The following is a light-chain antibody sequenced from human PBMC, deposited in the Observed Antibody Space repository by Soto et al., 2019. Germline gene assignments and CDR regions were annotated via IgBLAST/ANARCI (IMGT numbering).Light chain of an antibody. V-gene: IGKV1-5*03. CDR3: QNYNSYSEA. CDR1: QNINNY. J-gene: IGKJ1*01. CDR2: NES. Sequence: SHIPQCPSTQSASVGASVTITSQASQNINNYLNWYQQKTGKAPKIMIYNESTLKSGVPSRFSGSGSGTELNLTISRLQPDDFATYYCQNYNSYSEACGQGTKVDIK.